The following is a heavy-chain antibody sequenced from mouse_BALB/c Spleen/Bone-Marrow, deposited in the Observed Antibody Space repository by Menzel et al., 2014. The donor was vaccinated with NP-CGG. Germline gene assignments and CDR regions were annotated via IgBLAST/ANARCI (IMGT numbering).Heavy chain of an antibody. CDR2: INHSNGRT. CDR1: GYTFTGYW. Sequence: QVQLQQPGAELVRPGASLKLSCKASGYTFTGYWMHWVKQRPGQGLEWIGEINHSNGRTNYNEKFKSMATLTVDKSSSTAYMQLSSLTSEDSAVFYCARLIYGSSYIVDFWGQGTSVTVSS. D-gene: IGHD1-1*01. J-gene: IGHJ4*01. CDR3: ARLIYGSSYIVDF. V-gene: IGHV1S81*02.